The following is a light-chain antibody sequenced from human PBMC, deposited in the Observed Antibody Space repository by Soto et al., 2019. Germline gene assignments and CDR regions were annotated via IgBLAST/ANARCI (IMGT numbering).Light chain of an antibody. CDR3: QKYNSAPLT. CDR1: QGIGVY. J-gene: IGKJ4*01. Sequence: DIQMTQSPSSLSASFGDRVTITCRASQGIGVYLAWFQQKPGNAPKLLIYAASTLQSGVPSRFSGSGSGTDFTLTISSLQAEDVATYCCQKYNSAPLTFGGGTKVEIK. CDR2: AAS. V-gene: IGKV1-27*01.